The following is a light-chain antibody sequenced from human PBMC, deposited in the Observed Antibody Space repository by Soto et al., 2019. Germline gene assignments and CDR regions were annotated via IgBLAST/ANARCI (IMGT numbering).Light chain of an antibody. V-gene: IGLV2-14*01. Sequence: QSVLTQPASVSGSPGQSITISCTGTSSDVGGYNYVSWYQQHPGKAPKLMIYEVSNQPSGVSNRFSGSKSGNTASLTISGLQAEDEADYYCSSYTSSSTFYVFGTGTKLTVL. J-gene: IGLJ1*01. CDR1: SSDVGGYNY. CDR2: EVS. CDR3: SSYTSSSTFYV.